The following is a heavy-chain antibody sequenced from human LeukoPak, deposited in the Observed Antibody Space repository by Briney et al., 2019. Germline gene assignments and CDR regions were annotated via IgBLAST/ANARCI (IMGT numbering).Heavy chain of an antibody. CDR2: IYYSGST. Sequence: SETLSLACTVSGGSISSYYWSWTRQPPGKGLEWIGYIYYSGSTNYNPSLKSRVTISVDTSKNQFSLKLSSVTAADTAVYYCARSGSSWQQLVFRAFDIWGQGTMVTVSS. CDR1: GGSISSYY. CDR3: ARSGSSWQQLVFRAFDI. D-gene: IGHD6-13*01. V-gene: IGHV4-59*08. J-gene: IGHJ3*02.